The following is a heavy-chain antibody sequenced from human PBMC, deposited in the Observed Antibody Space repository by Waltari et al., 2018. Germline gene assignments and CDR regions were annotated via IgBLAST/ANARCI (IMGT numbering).Heavy chain of an antibody. CDR1: GFTSSPSG. J-gene: IGHJ6*03. CDR2: IDNGDGSGT. Sequence: EVQLVESGGGLVRLGGSLRLSCEAPGFTSSPSGMHWVRQGPGKGLVWVSLIDNGDGSGTSYADSVKGRVTISRDNAKNTLYLQMNSLRAEDTGVYYCARDHYYSKDVWGTGTTVTVSS. CDR3: ARDHYYSKDV. V-gene: IGHV3-74*01.